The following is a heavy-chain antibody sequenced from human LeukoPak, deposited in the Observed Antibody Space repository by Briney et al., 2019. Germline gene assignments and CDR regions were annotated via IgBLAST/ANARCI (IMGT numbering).Heavy chain of an antibody. Sequence: GGSLRLSCAASGFTFSSYAMSWVRQAPGKGLEWVSDISGSGGSTYYADSVKGRFTISRDNSKNTLYLQMNSLRVDDTATFYCAKDTGGWLGESYFDYWGQGTLVTVSS. CDR1: GFTFSSYA. CDR3: AKDTGGWLGESYFDY. CDR2: ISGSGGST. V-gene: IGHV3-23*01. J-gene: IGHJ4*02. D-gene: IGHD3-10*01.